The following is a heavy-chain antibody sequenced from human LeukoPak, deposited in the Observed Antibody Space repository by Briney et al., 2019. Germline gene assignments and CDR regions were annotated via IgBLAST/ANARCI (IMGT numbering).Heavy chain of an antibody. J-gene: IGHJ4*02. CDR1: GGTFSSYA. V-gene: IGHV1-69*13. Sequence: SVKVSCKASGGTFSSYAISWVRQAPGQGLEWMGGIIPIFGTANYAQKFQGRVTITADESTSTAYMELSSLRSEDTAVYYCARLDSGYDLHPRSDYWGQGTLVTVSS. CDR2: IIPIFGTA. D-gene: IGHD5-12*01. CDR3: ARLDSGYDLHPRSDY.